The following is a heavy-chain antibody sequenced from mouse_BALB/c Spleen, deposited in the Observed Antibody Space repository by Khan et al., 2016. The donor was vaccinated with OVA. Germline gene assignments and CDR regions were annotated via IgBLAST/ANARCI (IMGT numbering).Heavy chain of an antibody. V-gene: IGHV3-2*02. D-gene: IGHD4-1*01. CDR1: GYSITSDYA. Sequence: EVQLQESGPGLVKPSQSLSLTCTVAGYSITSDYAWNWIRQFPGNKLEWMGYLSYSGSTGYNPSLKSRISITRHTSKHQFFLHLNSVTTEDTSTYYCASELGRYYAMDYGGQGTSVTVSS. CDR3: ASELGRYYAMDY. CDR2: LSYSGST. J-gene: IGHJ4*01.